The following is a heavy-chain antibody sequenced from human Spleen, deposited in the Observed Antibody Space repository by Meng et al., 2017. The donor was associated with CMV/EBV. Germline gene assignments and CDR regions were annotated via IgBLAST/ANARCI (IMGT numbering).Heavy chain of an antibody. Sequence: GESLKISCAASGFTFSSYGMHWVRQAPGKGLEWLAFIRYDGSNKYYADSVKGRFTISRDYSKNMLYLQMNSVRGEDTAVYYCARGPHFTLVRRVIHYWGQGTLVTVSS. D-gene: IGHD3-10*01. J-gene: IGHJ4*02. CDR1: GFTFSSYG. CDR3: ARGPHFTLVRRVIHY. CDR2: IRYDGSNK. V-gene: IGHV3-30*02.